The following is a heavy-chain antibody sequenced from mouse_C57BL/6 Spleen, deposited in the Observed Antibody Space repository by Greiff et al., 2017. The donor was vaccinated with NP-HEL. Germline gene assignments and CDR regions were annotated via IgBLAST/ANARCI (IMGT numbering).Heavy chain of an antibody. CDR2: IWTGGGT. J-gene: IGHJ3*01. V-gene: IGHV2-9-1*01. Sequence: VQGVESGPGLVAPSQSLSITCTVSGFSLTSYAISWVRQPPGKGLEWLGVIWTGGGTNYNSALKSRLSISKDNSKSQVFLKMNSLQTDDTARYYCARESPYYDGAWFAYWGQGTLVTVSA. D-gene: IGHD1-1*01. CDR1: GFSLTSYA. CDR3: ARESPYYDGAWFAY.